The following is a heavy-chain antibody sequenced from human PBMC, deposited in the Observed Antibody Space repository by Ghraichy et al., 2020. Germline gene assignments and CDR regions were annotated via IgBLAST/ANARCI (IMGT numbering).Heavy chain of an antibody. V-gene: IGHV3-9*02. D-gene: IGHD2-21*02. CDR2: IRWDSGRI. Sequence: GGSLRLSCTASGLTSNDHAMHWIRQAPGKGLEWVSGIRWDSGRIGYADSVKGRFTVSRDNAKNSLYLQMNSLRAEDTAFYFCTKDILPGGMDVCGQGTTVTVSS. CDR1: GLTSNDHA. J-gene: IGHJ6*02. CDR3: TKDILPGGMDV.